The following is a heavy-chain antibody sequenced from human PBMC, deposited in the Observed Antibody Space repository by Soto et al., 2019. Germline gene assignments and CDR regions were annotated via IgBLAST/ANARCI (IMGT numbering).Heavy chain of an antibody. CDR2: INHSGST. CDR3: ARDVGDGYNFDY. D-gene: IGHD5-12*01. J-gene: IGHJ4*02. V-gene: IGHV4-34*01. Sequence: QVQLQQWGAGLLKPSETLSLTCAVYGGSFSGYYWSWIRQPPGKGLEWIGEINHSGSTNYNPSLKSRVTISVYTSKNQFSLKLSSVTAADTAVYYCARDVGDGYNFDYRGQGTLVTVSS. CDR1: GGSFSGYY.